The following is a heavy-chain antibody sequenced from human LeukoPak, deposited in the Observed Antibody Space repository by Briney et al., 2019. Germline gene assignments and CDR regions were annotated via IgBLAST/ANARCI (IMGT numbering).Heavy chain of an antibody. D-gene: IGHD1-26*01. V-gene: IGHV3-23*01. CDR1: GFTFSSHG. CDR2: ISPSGGIT. Sequence: AGGSLRLSCAASGFTFSSHGMNWVRQAPGKGLEWVSGISPSGGITYYADSVKGRFTISRDNSKNTLYLQMNGLRAEDTAVYYCAKCPIWTALLDAFDIWGQGTMVTVSS. J-gene: IGHJ3*02. CDR3: AKCPIWTALLDAFDI.